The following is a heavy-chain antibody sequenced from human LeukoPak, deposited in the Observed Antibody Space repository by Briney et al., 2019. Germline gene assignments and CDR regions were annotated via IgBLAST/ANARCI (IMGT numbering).Heavy chain of an antibody. CDR2: IYYSGSI. J-gene: IGHJ4*02. D-gene: IGHD7-27*01. CDR3: MRDSSINWGFFDY. Sequence: SESLSLTCTVSGGSISSSSYYWGWIRQPPGKGLEWIGNIYYSGSIYYNPSLKSRVTISIDTSRNQFSLNLNYVTAADTAVYYCMRDSSINWGFFDYWGQGSLVTVSS. CDR1: GGSISSSSYY. V-gene: IGHV4-39*07.